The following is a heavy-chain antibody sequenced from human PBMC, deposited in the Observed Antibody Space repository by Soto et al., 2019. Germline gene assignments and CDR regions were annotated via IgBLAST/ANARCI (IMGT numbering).Heavy chain of an antibody. CDR1: GYTFTGYY. D-gene: IGHD6-19*01. J-gene: IGHJ6*02. V-gene: IGHV1-2*02. CDR3: ARLTTGYSSGWYGDDYYYGMDV. Sequence: ASVKASCKASGYTFTGYYMHWVRQAPGQGLEWMGWINPNSGGTNYAQKFQGRVTMTRDTSISTAYMELSRLRSDDTAVYYCARLTTGYSSGWYGDDYYYGMDVWGQGTTVTVSS. CDR2: INPNSGGT.